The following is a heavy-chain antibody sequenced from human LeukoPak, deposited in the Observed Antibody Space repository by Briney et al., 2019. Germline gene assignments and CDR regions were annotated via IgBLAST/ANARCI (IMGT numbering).Heavy chain of an antibody. J-gene: IGHJ4*02. V-gene: IGHV4-39*01. CDR1: GGSISSSSYY. Sequence: SETLSLTCTVSGGSISSSSYYWGWIRQPPGKGLEWIGSIYYSGSTYYNPSLKSRVTISVDTSKNQFSLKLSSVTAADTAVYYCAAPRRDGYNFDYWGQGTLVTVSS. CDR2: IYYSGST. CDR3: AAPRRDGYNFDY. D-gene: IGHD5-24*01.